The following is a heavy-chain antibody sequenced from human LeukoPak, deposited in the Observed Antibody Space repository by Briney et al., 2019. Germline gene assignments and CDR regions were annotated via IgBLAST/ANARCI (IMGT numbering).Heavy chain of an antibody. D-gene: IGHD6-13*01. CDR2: IYYSGTT. Sequence: GSLRLSCAASGFTFSSYSMNWARQPPGKGLEWIGSIYYSGTTYYNPSLKSRVTISIDTSKNQFSLKLSSVTAADTAVYYCARDLYSSRTNDAFVIWGQGTMVTVSS. J-gene: IGHJ3*02. CDR3: ARDLYSSRTNDAFVI. CDR1: GFTFSSYS. V-gene: IGHV4-39*07.